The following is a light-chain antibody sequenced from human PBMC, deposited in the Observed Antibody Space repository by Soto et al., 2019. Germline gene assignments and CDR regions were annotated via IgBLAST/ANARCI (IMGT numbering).Light chain of an antibody. V-gene: IGKV1-33*01. J-gene: IGKJ4*01. CDR2: DAS. Sequence: DIQMTQSPSSLSAFVGDRVTITCQASQDITNYLNWYQQKPGKAPKLLIYDASNLETGVPSRFSGSGTGTDFTFTISSLQPEDIATYYCQQYDNPSLTFGGGTKVDIK. CDR1: QDITNY. CDR3: QQYDNPSLT.